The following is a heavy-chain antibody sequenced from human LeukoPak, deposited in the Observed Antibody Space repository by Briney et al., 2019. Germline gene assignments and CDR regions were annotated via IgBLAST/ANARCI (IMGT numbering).Heavy chain of an antibody. CDR1: GGTFSSYA. D-gene: IGHD2-2*01. CDR3: ARGIVVPAALDAFDI. V-gene: IGHV1-69*05. Sequence: ASVKVSCKASGGTFSSYAISWVRQAPGQGLEWMGGIIPIFGTANYAQKFEGRVTITTDESTSTAYMELSSLRSEDTAVYYCARGIVVPAALDAFDIWGQGTMVTVSS. J-gene: IGHJ3*02. CDR2: IIPIFGTA.